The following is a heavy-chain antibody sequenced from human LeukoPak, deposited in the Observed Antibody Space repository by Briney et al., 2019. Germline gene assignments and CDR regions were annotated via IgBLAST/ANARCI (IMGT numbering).Heavy chain of an antibody. Sequence: KTSETLSLTCTVSGGSISSYYWSWIRQPPGKGLEWIGYIHYSGSTNYNPSLKSRVTISVDTSKNQFSLKLSSVTAADTAVYYCARVEEGYGSGRRENYYYYYMDVWGKRTTVTISS. V-gene: IGHV4-59*01. CDR3: ARVEEGYGSGRRENYYYYYMDV. CDR1: GGSISSYY. D-gene: IGHD3-10*01. J-gene: IGHJ6*03. CDR2: IHYSGST.